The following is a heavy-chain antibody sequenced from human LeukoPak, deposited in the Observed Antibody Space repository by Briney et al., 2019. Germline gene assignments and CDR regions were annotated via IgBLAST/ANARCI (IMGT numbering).Heavy chain of an antibody. CDR3: ARSPAYYDFLDY. D-gene: IGHD3-3*01. CDR1: GGTFSSYA. CDR2: IIPIFGTA. V-gene: IGHV1-69*13. Sequence: SVKVSCKASGGTFSSYAIGWVRQAPGQGLEWMGGIIPIFGTANYAQKFQGRVTITADESTSTAYMELSSLRSEDTAVYYCARSPAYYDFLDYWGQGTLVTVSS. J-gene: IGHJ4*02.